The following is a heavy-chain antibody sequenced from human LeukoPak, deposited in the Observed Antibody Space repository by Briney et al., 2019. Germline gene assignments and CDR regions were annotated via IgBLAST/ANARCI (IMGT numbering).Heavy chain of an antibody. CDR2: ISSSGSTI. CDR3: AKAGRFSYPLYGMDV. V-gene: IGHV3-11*01. Sequence: GGSLRLSCAASGFTFRDYYMSWIRQAPGKGLEWGSYISSSGSTIYYADSVKGRFTISRDNAKNSLYLQMNSLRAEDTAVYYCAKAGRFSYPLYGMDVWGQGTTVTVSS. CDR1: GFTFRDYY. J-gene: IGHJ6*02.